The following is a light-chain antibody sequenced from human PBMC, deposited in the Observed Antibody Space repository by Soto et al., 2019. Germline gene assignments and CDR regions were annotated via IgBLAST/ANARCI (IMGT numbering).Light chain of an antibody. CDR2: DAS. CDR1: QSVSSY. V-gene: IGKV3-11*01. Sequence: EIVLTQSPATLSLSPGERATLSCRASQSVSSYLAWYQQKPGQAPRLLIYDASNRATGIPARFSGSGSGTDFTLTISSLEPEDFAVYYCQQRSNWPPGTTFGQGTNVEIK. CDR3: QQRSNWPPGTT. J-gene: IGKJ1*01.